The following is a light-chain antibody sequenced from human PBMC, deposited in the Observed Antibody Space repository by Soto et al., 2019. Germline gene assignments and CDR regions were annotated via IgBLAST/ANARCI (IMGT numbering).Light chain of an antibody. CDR2: GAS. V-gene: IGKV3-20*01. CDR3: HHYGSSLTWT. J-gene: IGKJ1*01. Sequence: EIVLTKSPGTLSLSPGERATLSCRASQTVSSNYLAWYQQKPGQAPRLFIYGASSRATGIPDRFSGSGSGTDFTLTISRLEPEDFAVYYCHHYGSSLTWTFGQVTKVDIK. CDR1: QTVSSNY.